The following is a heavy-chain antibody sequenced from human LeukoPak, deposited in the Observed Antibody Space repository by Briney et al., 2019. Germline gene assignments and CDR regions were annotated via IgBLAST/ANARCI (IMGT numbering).Heavy chain of an antibody. CDR1: GYSISSGYY. V-gene: IGHV4-38-2*02. CDR3: ARADGSSSPYFDY. D-gene: IGHD1-26*01. J-gene: IGHJ4*02. CDR2: IYHSGST. Sequence: SETLSLTCTVSGYSISSGYYWGWIRPPPGKGLEWIGSIYHSGSTYYNPSLKSRVTISVDTSKNQFSLKLSSVTAADTAVYYCARADGSSSPYFDYWGQGTLVTVSS.